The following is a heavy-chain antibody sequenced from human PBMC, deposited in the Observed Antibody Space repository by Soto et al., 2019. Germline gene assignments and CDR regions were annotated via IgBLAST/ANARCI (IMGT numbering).Heavy chain of an antibody. CDR3: ARSPGGQLNILYFDY. CDR1: GFTFSSYA. CDR2: ISYDGSNK. V-gene: IGHV3-30-3*01. Sequence: GGSLRLSCAASGFTFSSYAMHWVRQAPGKGLEWVAVISYDGSNKYYADSVKGRFTISRDNSKNTLYLQMNSLRAEDTAVYYCARSPGGQLNILYFDYWGQGTLVTVS. D-gene: IGHD6-6*01. J-gene: IGHJ4*02.